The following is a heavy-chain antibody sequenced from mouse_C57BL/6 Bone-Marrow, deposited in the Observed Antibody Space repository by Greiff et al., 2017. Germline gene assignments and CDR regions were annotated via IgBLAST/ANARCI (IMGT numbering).Heavy chain of an antibody. CDR3: VIPIGD. J-gene: IGHJ2*01. Sequence: VQLQQSGAELARPGASVKLSCKASGYTFTSYGISWVKQRTGQGLEWIGEIYPRSGNTYYNEKFKGKATLTADKSSSTAYMELRSLTSEDAAVYFCVIPIGDWGQGTTLTVSS. V-gene: IGHV1-81*01. CDR1: GYTFTSYG. D-gene: IGHD1-2*01. CDR2: IYPRSGNT.